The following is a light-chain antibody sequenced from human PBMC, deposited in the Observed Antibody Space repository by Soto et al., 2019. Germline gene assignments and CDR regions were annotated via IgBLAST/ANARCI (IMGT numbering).Light chain of an antibody. CDR3: CSYAGSTTYV. CDR1: SSDVGSYDL. Sequence: ALTQPASVSGSPRQSITISCTGTSSDVGSYDLVSWYQQHPGKAPKLIIYDVSKRPSGVSSRFSGSKSGNTASLTISGLQAEDEADYYCCSYAGSTTYVFGTGTKVTVL. V-gene: IGLV2-23*02. J-gene: IGLJ1*01. CDR2: DVS.